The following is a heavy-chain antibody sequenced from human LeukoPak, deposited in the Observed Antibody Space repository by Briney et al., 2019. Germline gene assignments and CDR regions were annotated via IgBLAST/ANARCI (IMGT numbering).Heavy chain of an antibody. D-gene: IGHD4-23*01. J-gene: IGHJ5*02. V-gene: IGHV4-34*01. CDR1: GGSISSYY. Sequence: PSETLSLTCTVSGGSISSYYWSWIRQPPGKGLEWIGEINHSGSTNYNPSLKSRVTISVDTSKNQFSLKLSSVTAADTAVYYCARGGLRWYHNWFDPWGQGTLVTVSS. CDR2: INHSGST. CDR3: ARGGLRWYHNWFDP.